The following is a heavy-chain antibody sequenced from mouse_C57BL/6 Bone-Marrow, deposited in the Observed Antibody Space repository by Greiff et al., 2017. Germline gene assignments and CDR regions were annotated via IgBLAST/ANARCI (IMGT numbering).Heavy chain of an antibody. J-gene: IGHJ2*01. V-gene: IGHV1-64*01. CDR1: GYAFTSYW. Sequence: QVQLQQPGAELVKPGASVKLSCKASGYAFTSYWMHWVKQRPGQGLEWIGMIHPNGGSTNYNEKFKSKATLTADKSSSTAYLQLSSLTSEDSAFYCCARRAPFYYGNSYYFDYWGQGTTLTVSS. CDR2: IHPNGGST. CDR3: ARRAPFYYGNSYYFDY. D-gene: IGHD2-1*01.